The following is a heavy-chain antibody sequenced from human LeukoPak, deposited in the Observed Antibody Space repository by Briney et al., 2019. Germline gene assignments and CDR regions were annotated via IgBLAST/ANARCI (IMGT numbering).Heavy chain of an antibody. Sequence: PSETLSLTCAVSGVSFNDYYWGWVRQPPEKGLEWIGEINHSGYTNDSPSLKSRVTISIDTSRRQFSLNMRSVTVADTGIYYCTRMTTGHDYWGQGTLVTVSS. D-gene: IGHD4-17*01. CDR1: GVSFNDYY. V-gene: IGHV4-34*01. CDR3: TRMTTGHDY. J-gene: IGHJ4*02. CDR2: INHSGYT.